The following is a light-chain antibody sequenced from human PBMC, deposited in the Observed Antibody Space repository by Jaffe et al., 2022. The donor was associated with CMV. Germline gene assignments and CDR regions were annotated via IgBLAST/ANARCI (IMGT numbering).Light chain of an antibody. CDR3: QQYGRPPIT. Sequence: EVVLTQSPGTLSLSPGERATLSCRATQSVASNKLAWYQQKPGQAPRLLIYDASSRATGIPDRFSGSGSGTDFALTISRLEPEDFAVYYCQQYGRPPITFGQGTRLDIK. CDR1: QSVASNK. CDR2: DAS. J-gene: IGKJ5*01. V-gene: IGKV3-20*01.